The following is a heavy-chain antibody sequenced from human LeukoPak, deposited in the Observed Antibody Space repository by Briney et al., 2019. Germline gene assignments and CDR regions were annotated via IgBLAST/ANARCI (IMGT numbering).Heavy chain of an antibody. V-gene: IGHV4-61*01. D-gene: IGHD2-15*01. Sequence: PSETLSLTCIVSGGSVSSGSYYWSWIRQPPGKGLEGIGSIYYSGSTNYNPSLESRVTISVDTSKNQFSLKLSSVTAADTAVYFCATRGSGHYIVFDFWGQGTLVTVSS. J-gene: IGHJ4*02. CDR2: IYYSGST. CDR1: GGSVSSGSYY. CDR3: ATRGSGHYIVFDF.